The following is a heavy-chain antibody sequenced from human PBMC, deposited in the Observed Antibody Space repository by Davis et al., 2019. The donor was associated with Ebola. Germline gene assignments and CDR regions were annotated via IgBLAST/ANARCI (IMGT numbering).Heavy chain of an antibody. CDR1: GFTFSSYS. D-gene: IGHD4-17*01. CDR3: ARGRTVTNYVDY. V-gene: IGHV3-21*01. Sequence: PGGSLRLSCAASGFTFSSYSMNWVRQAPGKGLEWVSSISSSSSYIYYADSVKGRFTISRDNAKNSLYLQMNSLRGEDTAVFYCARGRTVTNYVDYWGPGTLVTVSS. J-gene: IGHJ4*02. CDR2: ISSSSSYI.